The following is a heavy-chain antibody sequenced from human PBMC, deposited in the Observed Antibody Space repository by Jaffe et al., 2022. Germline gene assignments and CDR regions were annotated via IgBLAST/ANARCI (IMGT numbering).Heavy chain of an antibody. CDR1: GFPFNSYT. CDR3: ARDRTRHFDL. V-gene: IGHV3-48*01. Sequence: ELLLVESGGGLVQPGGSLRLSCVASGFPFNSYTMNWVRQAPGKGLEWLSYITSSSSTLYYADSVKGRFTISRDNAKNSLYLQMYSLRVEDTAVYYCARDRTRHFDLWGQGTLVTVSS. J-gene: IGHJ4*02. CDR2: ITSSSSTL. D-gene: IGHD2-2*01.